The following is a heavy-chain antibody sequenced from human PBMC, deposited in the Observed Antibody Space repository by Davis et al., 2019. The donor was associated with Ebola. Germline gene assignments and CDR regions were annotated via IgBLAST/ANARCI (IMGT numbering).Heavy chain of an antibody. V-gene: IGHV3-33*01. Sequence: PGGSLRLSCAASGFIFSSYDMHWVRQAPGKGLQWVAVLWYDGSSKYYADSVKGRFTISRDNSKNTLYLQMNSLRAEDTAVYYCARVYSSSRRGYYYYGMDVWGQGTTVTVSS. D-gene: IGHD6-6*01. CDR3: ARVYSSSRRGYYYYGMDV. J-gene: IGHJ6*02. CDR2: LWYDGSSK. CDR1: GFIFSSYD.